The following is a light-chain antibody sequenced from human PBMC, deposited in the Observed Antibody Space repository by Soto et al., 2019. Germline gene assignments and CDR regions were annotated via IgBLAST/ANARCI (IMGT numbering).Light chain of an antibody. Sequence: DIQMTQSPSSLSASVGDRVTITCRASQSISSYLNWYQQKPGKAPKLLIYAASSLQSGVPSRFSGSGSGTHFTLTISSLQPEDFATYYCQQSYSTPLTFGGGTKAEIK. CDR3: QQSYSTPLT. CDR2: AAS. J-gene: IGKJ4*01. CDR1: QSISSY. V-gene: IGKV1-39*01.